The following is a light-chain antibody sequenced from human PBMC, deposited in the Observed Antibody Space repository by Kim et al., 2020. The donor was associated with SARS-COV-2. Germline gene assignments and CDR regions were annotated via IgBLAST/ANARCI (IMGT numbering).Light chain of an antibody. J-gene: IGLJ2*01. CDR1: SSDVGSDNY. Sequence: GQSVAISCTGTSSDVGSDNYVSWYQQHPGKPPKLMIFDVSQRPSGVPDRFSASKSGNTASLTVSGLQDEDEADYYCCSYAGGYTWVFGGGTQLTVL. CDR2: DVS. CDR3: CSYAGGYTWV. V-gene: IGLV2-11*03.